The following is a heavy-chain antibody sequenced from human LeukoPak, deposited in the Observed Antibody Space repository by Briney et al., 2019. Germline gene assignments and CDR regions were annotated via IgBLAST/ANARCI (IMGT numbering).Heavy chain of an antibody. V-gene: IGHV4-39*01. CDR2: IYYSGST. CDR3: ARSTSATDAFDI. J-gene: IGHJ3*02. Sequence: SETLSLTCTVISSSSYYWGWIRQPPGKGLEWIGNIYYSGSTYYNPSLKSRVTISVDTSKNQFSLKLRSVTAADTALYYCARSTSATDAFDIWAKGQWSPSLQ. D-gene: IGHD1-26*01. CDR1: SSSSYY.